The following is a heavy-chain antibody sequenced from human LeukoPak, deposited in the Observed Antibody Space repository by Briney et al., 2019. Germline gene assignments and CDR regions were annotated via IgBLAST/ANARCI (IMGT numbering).Heavy chain of an antibody. CDR2: INSDGSIT. V-gene: IGHV3-74*01. CDR3: ARDAVDTANAV. J-gene: IGHJ6*02. Sequence: GGSLRLSCAASGFTFTTYWMHWVRQAPGKGLVWVSHINSDGSITSYADSVRGRFTISRDNAKNTLYLQMNSLRAEDTAVYYCARDAVDTANAVWGQGTTVTVSS. CDR1: GFTFTTYW. D-gene: IGHD5-18*01.